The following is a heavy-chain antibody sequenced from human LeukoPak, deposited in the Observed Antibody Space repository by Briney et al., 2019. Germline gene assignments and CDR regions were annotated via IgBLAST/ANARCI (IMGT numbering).Heavy chain of an antibody. J-gene: IGHJ5*02. Sequence: PGGSLRLSCAASGFTFSSYEMNWVRQAPGKGLEWVSYISSSGSTIYYADSVKGRFTIPRDNAKNSLYLQMNSLRAEDTAVYYCARARIAAAGGWFDPWGQGTLVTVSS. D-gene: IGHD6-13*01. CDR3: ARARIAAAGGWFDP. CDR1: GFTFSSYE. CDR2: ISSSGSTI. V-gene: IGHV3-48*03.